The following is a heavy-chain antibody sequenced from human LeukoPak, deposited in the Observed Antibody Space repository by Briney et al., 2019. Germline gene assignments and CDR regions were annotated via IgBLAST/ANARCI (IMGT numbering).Heavy chain of an antibody. D-gene: IGHD6-13*01. CDR1: GYTFINYY. V-gene: IGHV1-46*01. J-gene: IGHJ5*02. Sequence: ASVKVSCKASGYTFINYYLHWVRQAPGQGLEWMGIINPSGGSTSYAQKFQGRITMTRDTSTSTVYMELSSLGSDDTAVYYCATEPGYNSTWGQGTLVTVSS. CDR2: INPSGGST. CDR3: ATEPGYNST.